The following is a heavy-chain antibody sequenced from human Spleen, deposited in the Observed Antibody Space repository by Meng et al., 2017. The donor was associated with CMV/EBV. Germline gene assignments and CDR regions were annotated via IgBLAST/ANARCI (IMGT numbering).Heavy chain of an antibody. D-gene: IGHD1-26*01. V-gene: IGHV3-11*05. CDR3: AKDHNTWELLGGPFDY. Sequence: QIQRVESGGGLVKPGRSLGISCAGSGFTFSDHLMGWIRQAPGKGLEWLAYISGSSDDTNHADSVRGRFTISRDNAKNSLYLQMNSLRAEDTAVYYCAKDHNTWELLGGPFDYWGQGTLVTVSS. J-gene: IGHJ4*02. CDR2: ISGSSDDT. CDR1: GFTFSDHL.